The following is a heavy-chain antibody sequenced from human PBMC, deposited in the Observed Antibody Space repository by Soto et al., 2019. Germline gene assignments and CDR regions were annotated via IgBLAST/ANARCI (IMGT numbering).Heavy chain of an antibody. V-gene: IGHV6-1*01. Sequence: PSQTLSLTCAISGDSVSSNSAAWNWIRQSPSRGLEWLGRTYYRSKWYNDYAVSVKSRITINPDTSKNQFSLQLNSVTPEDTAVYYCARDRRDLRIAARHGYYYGMDVWGQGTTVTVSS. D-gene: IGHD6-6*01. CDR1: GDSVSSNSAA. J-gene: IGHJ6*02. CDR2: TYYRSKWYN. CDR3: ARDRRDLRIAARHGYYYGMDV.